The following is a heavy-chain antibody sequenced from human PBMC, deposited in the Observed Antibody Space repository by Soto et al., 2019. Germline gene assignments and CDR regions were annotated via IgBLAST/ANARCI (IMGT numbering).Heavy chain of an antibody. J-gene: IGHJ4*02. CDR2: ISHDGSNK. CDR3: AKDMVGYCSNVNGHIFDF. V-gene: IGHV3-30*18. Sequence: QVQLMESGGDVVQPGRSLRLSCAASGFSFSTYGMHWVRQAPGKGLEWVALISHDGSNKQYAESVKGRFTISRDNSKNTVHLQMSSLRTGDAAVYYCAKDMVGYCSNVNGHIFDFWGQGTQVTVPS. CDR1: GFSFSTYG. D-gene: IGHD2-8*01.